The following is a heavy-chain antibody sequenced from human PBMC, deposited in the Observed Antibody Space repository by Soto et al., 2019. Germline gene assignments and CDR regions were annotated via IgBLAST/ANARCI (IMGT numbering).Heavy chain of an antibody. J-gene: IGHJ6*03. CDR2: IYPGDSDT. CDR1: GYSFTSYW. Sequence: GESLTISCKGSGYSFTSYWIGWVRQMPGKGLEWMGIIYPGDSDTRYSPSFQGQVTISADKSISTAYLQWSSLKASDTAMYYCARQMIAAAGTSYYYYMDVWGKGTTVTVSS. CDR3: ARQMIAAAGTSYYYYMDV. V-gene: IGHV5-51*01. D-gene: IGHD6-13*01.